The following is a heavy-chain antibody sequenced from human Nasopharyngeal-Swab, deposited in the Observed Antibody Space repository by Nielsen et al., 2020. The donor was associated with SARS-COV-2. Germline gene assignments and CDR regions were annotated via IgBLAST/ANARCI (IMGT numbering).Heavy chain of an antibody. CDR1: GGSFSGYY. D-gene: IGHD2-21*02. CDR3: ARVREMTATFYYYYGLDV. CDR2: INHSGRA. J-gene: IGHJ6*02. Sequence: SETLSLTCAVYGGSFSGYYWSRIRQPPGKGLEWIGEINHSGRANHNPSLKSRVTISIDTSKNQFSLKLYSLTAADTAVYYCARVREMTATFYYYYGLDVWGLGTTVTVSS. V-gene: IGHV4-34*01.